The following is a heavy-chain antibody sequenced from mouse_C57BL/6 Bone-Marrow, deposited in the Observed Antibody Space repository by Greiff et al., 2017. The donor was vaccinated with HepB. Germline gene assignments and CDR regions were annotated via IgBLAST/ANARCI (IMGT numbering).Heavy chain of an antibody. Sequence: VKLVESGPGLVAPSQSLSISCTVSGFSLTSYGVDWVRQPPGKGLEWLGVIWGGGSTNYNSALMSRLSISKDNSKSQVFLKMNSLQTDDTAMYYCAKHITTESSYYYAMDYWGQGTSVTVSS. V-gene: IGHV2-9*01. J-gene: IGHJ4*01. CDR2: IWGGGST. D-gene: IGHD1-1*01. CDR1: GFSLTSYG. CDR3: AKHITTESSYYYAMDY.